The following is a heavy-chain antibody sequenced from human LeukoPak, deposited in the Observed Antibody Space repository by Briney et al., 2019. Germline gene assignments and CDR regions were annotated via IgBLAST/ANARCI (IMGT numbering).Heavy chain of an antibody. V-gene: IGHV3-21*01. J-gene: IGHJ6*02. CDR2: ISSSSSYI. CDR3: ARGGGYYIMDV. D-gene: IGHD3-10*01. CDR1: GFTFSGDS. Sequence: GGSLRLSCAASGFTFSGDSMNWVRQAPGKGLEWVSSISSSSSYIYYADSVKGRFTMSRDNAKNSLYLQMNSLRADDTAVYYCARGGGYYIMDVWGQGTTVTVSS.